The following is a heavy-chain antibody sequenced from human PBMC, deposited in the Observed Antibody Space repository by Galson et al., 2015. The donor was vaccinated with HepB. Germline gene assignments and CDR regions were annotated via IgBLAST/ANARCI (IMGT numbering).Heavy chain of an antibody. J-gene: IGHJ4*02. Sequence: SLRLSCAASGFPFSSYGMHWVRQAPGKGLEWVAMISYDGSDIYHGDSVKGRFTISRDNSKNTLYLQMSSLRPEDTAVYYCAKKRAGSTWSPCDYWGQGTLVTVSS. CDR3: AKKRAGSTWSPCDY. CDR1: GFPFSSYG. D-gene: IGHD2/OR15-2a*01. V-gene: IGHV3-30*18. CDR2: ISYDGSDI.